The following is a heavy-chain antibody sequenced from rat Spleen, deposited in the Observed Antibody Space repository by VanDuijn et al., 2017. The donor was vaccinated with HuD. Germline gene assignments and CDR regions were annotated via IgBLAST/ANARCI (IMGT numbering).Heavy chain of an antibody. CDR2: IGSNSVT. Sequence: VQLKESGPGLLQTSQTLSLPCTVSGFTFSSYGMHWIRQAPGKGLDWVAYIGSNSVTVYADAVKERFTISRDNAKNTLYLQLNSLRSEDTAIYYCTRVGSSVDYWGQGVMVTVSS. D-gene: IGHD5-1*01. CDR3: TRVGSSVDY. V-gene: IGHV5-62*01. J-gene: IGHJ2*01. CDR1: GFTFSSYG.